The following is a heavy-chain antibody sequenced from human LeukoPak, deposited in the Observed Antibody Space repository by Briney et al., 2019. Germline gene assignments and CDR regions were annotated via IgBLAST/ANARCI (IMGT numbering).Heavy chain of an antibody. D-gene: IGHD5-18*01. CDR1: AFTFDTHA. Sequence: PGGSLRLSCAASAFTFDTHAMSWVRQSPGKRLEWVSGINGNGASTYYSVPVKGRFTISRDNSKNTLYLQMSTLRAEDTAVYYCAKDQGYSYYYLDYWGQGTLVTVSS. CDR3: AKDQGYSYYYLDY. V-gene: IGHV3-23*01. J-gene: IGHJ4*02. CDR2: INGNGAST.